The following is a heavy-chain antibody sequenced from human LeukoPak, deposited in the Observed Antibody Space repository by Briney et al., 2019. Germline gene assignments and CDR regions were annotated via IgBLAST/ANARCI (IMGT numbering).Heavy chain of an antibody. Sequence: ASVKVSCKASGYTFTSYGISRVRQAPGQGLEWVGWINPNSGGTNYAQKFQDRVSMTRDTSISTAYMQLSRLRSDDTAVYFCARSPHILTGENFDYWGQGTLLTVSS. V-gene: IGHV1-2*02. D-gene: IGHD3-9*01. CDR1: GYTFTSYG. CDR2: INPNSGGT. J-gene: IGHJ4*02. CDR3: ARSPHILTGENFDY.